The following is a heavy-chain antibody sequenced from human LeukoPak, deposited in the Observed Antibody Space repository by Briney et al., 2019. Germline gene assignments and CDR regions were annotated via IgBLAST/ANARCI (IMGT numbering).Heavy chain of an antibody. D-gene: IGHD3-9*01. CDR2: IIPIFGTA. V-gene: IGHV1-69*06. J-gene: IGHJ3*02. CDR1: GGTFSSYA. CDR3: VYDILTGYYPAADAFDI. Sequence: GASVKVSCKASGGTFSSYAISWVRQAPGQGLEWMGGIIPIFGTANYAQKFQGRVTITADKSTSTAYMELSSLRSEDTAVYYCVYDILTGYYPAADAFDIWGQGTMVTVSS.